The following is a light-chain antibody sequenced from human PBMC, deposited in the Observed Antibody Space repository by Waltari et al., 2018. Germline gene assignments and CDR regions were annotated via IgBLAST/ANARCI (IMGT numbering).Light chain of an antibody. V-gene: IGKV3-15*01. Sequence: EIVMTQSPATLSVSPGERATLSCRASQSVSSNLAWYQQKPGQAPRLLIYGTSTRATGIPDRFSGIESGAEFTLTISSLQSEDFAVYYCQQYNNWPPTFGQGTKLEIK. CDR1: QSVSSN. J-gene: IGKJ2*01. CDR2: GTS. CDR3: QQYNNWPPT.